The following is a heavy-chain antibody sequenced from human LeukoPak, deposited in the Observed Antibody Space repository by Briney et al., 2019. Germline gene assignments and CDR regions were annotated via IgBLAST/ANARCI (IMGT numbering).Heavy chain of an antibody. V-gene: IGHV3-15*01. CDR2: IRPKFEGGTA. CDR1: GITFSNAW. D-gene: IGHD6-19*01. Sequence: PGGSLGLSCTVSGITFSNAWMNWVRQAPGKGLEWVGRIRPKFEGGTADYAVAVKGRFIISRDDSKNTLYLQMNSLKIEDTAMYYCTHYSSGWYLGQGTLVTVSS. CDR3: THYSSGWY. J-gene: IGHJ4*02.